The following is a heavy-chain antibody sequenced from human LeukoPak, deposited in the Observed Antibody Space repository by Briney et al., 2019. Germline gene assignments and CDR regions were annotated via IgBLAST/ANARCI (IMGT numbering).Heavy chain of an antibody. J-gene: IGHJ6*03. V-gene: IGHV3-21*06. CDR3: ARDPYSGSYGPYYYYYMDV. Sequence: GGSLRLSCAASGFAFSSYNMNWVRQAPGKGPEWVSSITSSSSYIYYADSVKGRFTISRDNAKNSLYLQMDSLRVEDTAVYYCARDPYSGSYGPYYYYYMDVWGKGTTVTISS. D-gene: IGHD1-26*01. CDR1: GFAFSSYN. CDR2: ITSSSSYI.